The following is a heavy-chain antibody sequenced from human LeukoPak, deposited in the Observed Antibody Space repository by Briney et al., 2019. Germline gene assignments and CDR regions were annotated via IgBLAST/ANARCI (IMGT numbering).Heavy chain of an antibody. CDR3: ARAQYSDILTGPSDY. V-gene: IGHV3-23*01. CDR2: ISGSGIST. J-gene: IGHJ4*02. Sequence: GGSLRLSCAASGFSFSSYAMSWVRQAPGKGVEGVSGISGSGISTHYADSVKGRFTISRDKSKNTLYLQMNSLRVEDTAVYYCARAQYSDILTGPSDYWGQGTLVTVSS. D-gene: IGHD3-9*01. CDR1: GFSFSSYA.